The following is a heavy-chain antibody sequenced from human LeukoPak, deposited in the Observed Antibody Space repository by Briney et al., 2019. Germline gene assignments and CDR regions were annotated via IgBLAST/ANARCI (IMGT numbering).Heavy chain of an antibody. D-gene: IGHD1-26*01. CDR1: DFSFITYA. J-gene: IGHJ3*02. CDR2: IRSKAYGGTT. Sequence: GGSLRLSCAGSDFSFITYAMSWVRQAPGKGLEWVGFIRSKAYGGTTEYAASVKGRFTISRDDSKSIAYLQMNSLKTEDTAVYYCTREGGSYYIWGQGTMVTVSS. V-gene: IGHV3-49*04. CDR3: TREGGSYYI.